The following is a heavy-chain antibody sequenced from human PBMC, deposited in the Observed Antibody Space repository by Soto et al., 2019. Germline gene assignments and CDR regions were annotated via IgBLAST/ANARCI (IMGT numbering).Heavy chain of an antibody. CDR3: ARKGDSGSQGLWYYYGMDV. CDR2: IYSGGST. Sequence: PGGSLRLSCAASGSTVSSNYMSWVRQAPGKGLEWVSVIYSGGSTYYADSVKGRFTISRDNSKNTLYLQMNSLRAEDTAVYYCARKGDSGSQGLWYYYGMDVWGQGTTVTVSS. J-gene: IGHJ6*02. V-gene: IGHV3-53*01. D-gene: IGHD1-26*01. CDR1: GSTVSSNY.